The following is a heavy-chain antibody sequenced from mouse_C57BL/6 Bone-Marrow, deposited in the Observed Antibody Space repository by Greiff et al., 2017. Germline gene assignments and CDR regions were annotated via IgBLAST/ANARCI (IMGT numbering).Heavy chain of an antibody. V-gene: IGHV7-3*01. CDR3: ARSYWGFDY. Sequence: EVMLVESGGGLVQPGGSLSLSCAASGFTFTDYYMSWVRQPPGKALEWLGFIRNKANGYTTEYSASVKGRFTISRDNSQSILYLQMNALRAEDSATYYCARSYWGFDYWGQGTTLTVSS. J-gene: IGHJ2*01. CDR2: IRNKANGYTT. D-gene: IGHD2-10*01. CDR1: GFTFTDYY.